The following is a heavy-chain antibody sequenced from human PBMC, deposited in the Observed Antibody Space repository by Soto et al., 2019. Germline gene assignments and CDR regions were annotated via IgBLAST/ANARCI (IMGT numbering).Heavy chain of an antibody. D-gene: IGHD3-3*01. J-gene: IGHJ6*01. Sequence: WGSLILSCAASGFTFSDYAMHWVRQAPGKGLELAAVISFDGSNKYSADSVKGRFTISRDNSKNTVYLQMNSLRPGDTAVYYCATGGSGGSLRFSEWLAYGMDVWGQGTTVTVSS. CDR1: GFTFSDYA. V-gene: IGHV3-30-3*01. CDR3: ATGGSGGSLRFSEWLAYGMDV. CDR2: ISFDGSNK.